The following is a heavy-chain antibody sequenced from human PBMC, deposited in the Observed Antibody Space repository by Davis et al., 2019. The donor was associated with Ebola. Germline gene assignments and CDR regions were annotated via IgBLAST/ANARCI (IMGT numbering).Heavy chain of an antibody. CDR3: ARTDRVCRGSVCYSGNDFDF. V-gene: IGHV4-59*01. D-gene: IGHD2-21*01. Sequence: SETLSLTCSVSGGSISSYYWSWIRQAPGKGLEWIGFMYNSGSTNHNPALKSRVIMSVDMSKNQFSLKLTSVTAADTAVYYCARTDRVCRGSVCYSGNDFDFWGQGTLVTVSS. CDR2: MYNSGST. J-gene: IGHJ4*02. CDR1: GGSISSYY.